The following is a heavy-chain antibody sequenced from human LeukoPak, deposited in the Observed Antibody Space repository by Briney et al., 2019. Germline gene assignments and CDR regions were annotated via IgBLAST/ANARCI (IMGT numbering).Heavy chain of an antibody. CDR3: ARQSYDSSGYLRFFFDY. D-gene: IGHD3-22*01. CDR1: GYSFTNYW. CDR2: IYPGDSDT. Sequence: GESLKISCKGSGYSFTNYWIGWVRQMPGKGLEWMGIIYPGDSDTRYSPSFQGQVTISADKSISTAYLQWSSLKASDTAMYYCARQSYDSSGYLRFFFDYWGQGTLVTVSS. J-gene: IGHJ4*02. V-gene: IGHV5-51*01.